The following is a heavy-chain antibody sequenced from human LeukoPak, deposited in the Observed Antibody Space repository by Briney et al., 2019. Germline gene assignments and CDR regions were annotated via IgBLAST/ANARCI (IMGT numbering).Heavy chain of an antibody. CDR1: GFTFSSYA. CDR3: ARDQVRGFDY. V-gene: IGHV3-30*04. J-gene: IGHJ4*02. CDR2: ISYDGSNK. D-gene: IGHD3-10*01. Sequence: GRSLRLSCAASGFTFSSYAMHWVRQAPGQGLEWVAVISYDGSNKYYADSVKGRFTISRDNSKNTLYLQMNSLRAEDTAVYYCARDQVRGFDYWGQGTLVTVSS.